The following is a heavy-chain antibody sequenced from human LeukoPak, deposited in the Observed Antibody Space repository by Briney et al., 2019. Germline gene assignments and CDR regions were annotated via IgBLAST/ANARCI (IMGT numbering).Heavy chain of an antibody. J-gene: IGHJ4*02. Sequence: SQTLSLTCTISGDSVSSNSVAWNWIRQSPSRGLEWLGRTYYRSKWYNDYAVSVKSRITISPDTSKNQFSLQLNSVTPDDTAVYYCARVSSRVFDYWGQGTLVTVSS. D-gene: IGHD6-6*01. V-gene: IGHV6-1*01. CDR3: ARVSSRVFDY. CDR2: TYYRSKWYN. CDR1: GDSVSSNSVA.